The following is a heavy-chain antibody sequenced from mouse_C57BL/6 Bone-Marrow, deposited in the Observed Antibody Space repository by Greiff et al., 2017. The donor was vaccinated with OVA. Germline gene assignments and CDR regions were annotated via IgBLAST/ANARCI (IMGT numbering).Heavy chain of an antibody. V-gene: IGHV14-4*01. Sequence: VQLKQSGAELVRPGASVKLSCTASGFNIKDDYMHWVKQRPEQGLAWIGWIDPENGDTEYASKFQGKATITADTSSNTAYLQLSSLTSEDTAVYYCTTYGYDSETAWFAYWGQGTLVTVSA. CDR1: GFNIKDDY. D-gene: IGHD2-2*01. CDR2: IDPENGDT. J-gene: IGHJ3*01. CDR3: TTYGYDSETAWFAY.